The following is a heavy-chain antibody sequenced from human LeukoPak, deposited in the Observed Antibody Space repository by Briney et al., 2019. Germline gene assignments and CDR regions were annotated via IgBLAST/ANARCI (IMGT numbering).Heavy chain of an antibody. D-gene: IGHD3-16*01. J-gene: IGHJ4*02. V-gene: IGHV1-2*02. CDR3: ARDAGPAFGGASDF. CDR2: INPKKGDT. Sequence: GASVTVSCTASGYSFTDYHMHWVRQAPGQGLEWLGWINPKKGDTGYSEKFEGRVTMTRDTSISTIYMELSSLTSDDTAVYYCARDAGPAFGGASDFWGLGTLVTVSS. CDR1: GYSFTDYH.